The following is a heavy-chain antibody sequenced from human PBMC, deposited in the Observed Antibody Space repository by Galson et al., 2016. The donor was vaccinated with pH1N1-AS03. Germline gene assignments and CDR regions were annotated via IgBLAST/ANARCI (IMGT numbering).Heavy chain of an antibody. D-gene: IGHD1-7*01. V-gene: IGHV1-69*05. Sequence: SVKVSCKASGGTFDNHPINWVRQAPGQGLEWMGGFIPIFGTTNYAPKYQGRVTFTTDDSTTTVYMELSNLRSEDTAVYYRARNSDSLGAFDVWGQGTLLSVSS. CDR1: GGTFDNHP. J-gene: IGHJ3*01. CDR3: ARNSDSLGAFDV. CDR2: FIPIFGTT.